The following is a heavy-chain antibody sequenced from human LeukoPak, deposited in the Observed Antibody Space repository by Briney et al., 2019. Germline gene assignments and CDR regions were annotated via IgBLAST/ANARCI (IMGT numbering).Heavy chain of an antibody. Sequence: GGSLRLSCAASGFTFSTYTIHWVRPVPGKGLMWVSRINNDGRSTTYADSVKGRFTISRDNAKDTLYLQMNSLTAEDTAVYYCARDGGGSSGYYWGLGYWGQGTLVTVSS. J-gene: IGHJ4*02. D-gene: IGHD3-22*01. CDR2: INNDGRST. CDR3: ARDGGGSSGYYWGLGY. CDR1: GFTFSTYT. V-gene: IGHV3-74*03.